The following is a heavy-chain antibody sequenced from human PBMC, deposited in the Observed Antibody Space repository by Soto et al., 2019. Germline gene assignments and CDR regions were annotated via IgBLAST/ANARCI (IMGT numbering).Heavy chain of an antibody. CDR2: IRSKTNSYAT. V-gene: IGHV3-73*02. CDR3: TRQTDAVQWLVVPTDYNFDY. D-gene: IGHD6-19*01. Sequence: EGQLVESGGGLVQPGGSLKLSCAASGFTFGGSAMHWVRQASGKGLEWVGHIRSKTNSYATAYAESGKGRFTISSDDLIDTAYLQMNSLKTEDTAVYFCTRQTDAVQWLVVPTDYNFDYWGQGTLVTVSS. CDR1: GFTFGGSA. J-gene: IGHJ4*02.